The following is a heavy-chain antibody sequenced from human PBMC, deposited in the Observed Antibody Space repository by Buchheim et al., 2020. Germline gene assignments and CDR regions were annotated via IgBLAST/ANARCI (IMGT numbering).Heavy chain of an antibody. CDR3: ATATVAATDY. Sequence: EVQLVESGGGLVQPGGSLRLSCEASGFAFSDYYMNWVRQAPGKGLEWISYISSTSSSIYYADSVKGRFTISRDNAKKPVYMQMNSLRAEDTALYYCATATVAATDYWGQGTL. V-gene: IGHV3-48*04. J-gene: IGHJ4*02. CDR2: ISSTSSSI. D-gene: IGHD6-19*01. CDR1: GFAFSDYY.